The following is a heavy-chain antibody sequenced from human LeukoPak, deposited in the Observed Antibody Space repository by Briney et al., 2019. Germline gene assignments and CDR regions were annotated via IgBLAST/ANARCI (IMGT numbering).Heavy chain of an antibody. CDR2: ISSSGSTI. J-gene: IGHJ4*02. CDR1: GFTFSSYE. D-gene: IGHD2-21*02. Sequence: GGSLRLSCAASGFTFSSYEMNWVRQAPGKGLEWVSYISSSGSTIYYADSVKGRFTISRDNAKNSLYLQMNSLRAEDTAVYYCARLNGRGAVVTAPVDYWGQGTLDTVSS. CDR3: ARLNGRGAVVTAPVDY. V-gene: IGHV3-48*03.